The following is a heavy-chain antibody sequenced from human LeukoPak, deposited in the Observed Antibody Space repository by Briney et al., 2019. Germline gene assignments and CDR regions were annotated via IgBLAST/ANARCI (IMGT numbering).Heavy chain of an antibody. V-gene: IGHV5-51*01. CDR2: IYASDSDT. CDR3: VRRGPFGFDFDY. CDR1: GYIFSDFW. D-gene: IGHD3-10*01. J-gene: IGHJ4*02. Sequence: GESLKISCKGSGYIFSDFWIGWMRQMPGKGLEWMGVIYASDSDTTYSPSFQGQVSISADKSINTVYLQWSSLKASDTAMYYCVRRGPFGFDFDYWGQGTLVTVSS.